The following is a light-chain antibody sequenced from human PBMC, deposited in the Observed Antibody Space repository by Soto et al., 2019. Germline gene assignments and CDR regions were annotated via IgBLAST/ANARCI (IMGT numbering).Light chain of an antibody. CDR1: QSVYNN. V-gene: IGKV3D-15*01. CDR3: QQYNSWPLT. J-gene: IGKJ4*01. CDR2: AAS. Sequence: EVVMTQSPATLSVSPGERATLSCRTSQSVYNNLAWYLQKPGQAPRLLISAASTRATGIPARFSGSGSGTEFTLTINSLQSEDFAVYYCQQYNSWPLTFSGGTKVEIK.